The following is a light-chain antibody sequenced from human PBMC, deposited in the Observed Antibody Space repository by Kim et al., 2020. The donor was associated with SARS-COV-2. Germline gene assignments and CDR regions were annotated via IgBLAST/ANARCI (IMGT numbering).Light chain of an antibody. V-gene: IGKV1-5*03. J-gene: IGKJ2*01. Sequence: DIQMTQSPSTLSASVGDRVTITCRASQSISVWLAWYQQKPGKAPNLLIYKASSLESGVPSRFSGTGSGTEFTLTISSLQPDDLATYYCQQYHSYSYTFGQGTKLEI. CDR1: QSISVW. CDR3: QQYHSYSYT. CDR2: KAS.